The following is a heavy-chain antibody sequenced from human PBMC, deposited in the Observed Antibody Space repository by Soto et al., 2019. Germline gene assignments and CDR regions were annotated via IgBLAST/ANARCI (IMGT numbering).Heavy chain of an antibody. D-gene: IGHD3-10*01. CDR3: VKNSGWLNT. CDR2: IDGSGGIT. Sequence: GGSLRLSCAASGFPFGTTDMSWVRQAPGEALEWVSTIDGSGGITFYADSVKGRFTISRDNSRNTVYLQMNSLRGDDTALYYCVKNSGWLNTWGQGALVTVSS. CDR1: GFPFGTTD. V-gene: IGHV3-23*01. J-gene: IGHJ4*02.